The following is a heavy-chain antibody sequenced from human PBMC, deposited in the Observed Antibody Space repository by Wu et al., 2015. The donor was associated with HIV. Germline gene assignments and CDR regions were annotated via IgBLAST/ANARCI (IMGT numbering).Heavy chain of an antibody. J-gene: IGHJ4*02. CDR1: AYTFTSYD. Sequence: QVQLVQSGAEVKKPGASVKVSCKASAYTFTSYDINWVRQAPGQGLDWMGWMNPNSGGTNYAQKFQGRVTMTRDTSISTAYMELSRLRSDDTAVYYCARPTVEEDYFDYWGQGTLVTVSS. D-gene: IGHD4-17*01. CDR2: MNPNSGGT. V-gene: IGHV1-2*02. CDR3: ARPTVEEDYFDY.